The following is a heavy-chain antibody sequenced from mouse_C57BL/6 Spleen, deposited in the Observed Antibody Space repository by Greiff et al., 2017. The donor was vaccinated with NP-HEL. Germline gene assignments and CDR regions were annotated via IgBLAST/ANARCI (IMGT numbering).Heavy chain of an antibody. CDR1: GYTFTSYW. CDR2: IDPSDSYT. Sequence: VQLQQSGAELVRPGTSVKLSCKASGYTFTSYWMHWVKQRPGQGLEWIGVIDPSDSYTNYNQKFKGKATLTVDTSSSTAYMQLSSLTSEDSAVYYCARRGDYYYGDAMDYWGQGTSVTVSS. J-gene: IGHJ4*01. V-gene: IGHV1-59*01. D-gene: IGHD1-1*01. CDR3: ARRGDYYYGDAMDY.